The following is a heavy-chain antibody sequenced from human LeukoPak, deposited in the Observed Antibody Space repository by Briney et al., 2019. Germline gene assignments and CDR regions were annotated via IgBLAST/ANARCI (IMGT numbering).Heavy chain of an antibody. D-gene: IGHD3-22*01. J-gene: IGHJ4*02. V-gene: IGHV3-7*01. CDR2: IKQDGSEK. CDR3: AKDRVTMIVIAEPGADY. CDR1: GFTFSSYW. Sequence: PGGSLRLSCAASGFTFSSYWMSWVRQAPGKGLEWVANIKQDGSEKYYVDSVKGRFTISRDNAKNSLYLQMNSLRAEDTAVYYCAKDRVTMIVIAEPGADYWGQGTLVTVSS.